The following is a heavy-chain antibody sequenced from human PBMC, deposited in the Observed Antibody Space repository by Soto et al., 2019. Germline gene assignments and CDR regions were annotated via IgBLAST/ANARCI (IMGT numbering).Heavy chain of an antibody. Sequence: QVQLVQSGAEEKKPGASVKVSCRSSGYTFTHYSMHWVRQAPGQSLEWMGWIHGGNGDTKYSQNLQGRITITMDTSANTVYLELSSLRSEDTALYYCARPMNYADYLDHLGQGTLVTVSS. CDR3: ARPMNYADYLDH. V-gene: IGHV1-3*05. J-gene: IGHJ4*02. D-gene: IGHD3-16*01. CDR2: IHGGNGDT. CDR1: GYTFTHYS.